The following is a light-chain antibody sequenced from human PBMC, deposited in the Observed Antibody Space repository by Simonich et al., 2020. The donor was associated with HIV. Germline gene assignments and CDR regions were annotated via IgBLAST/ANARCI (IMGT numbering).Light chain of an antibody. CDR2: GAS. Sequence: EIVMTQSPATLSVSPGERATLSCRASQSVSSNLAWYQQKPGQAPRLLIYGASTRATGIPARFSGSGSGTEFTLTISSLQSEDFRVYYCQQYNKWPPTWTFCQGTKVEIK. CDR3: QQYNKWPPTWT. J-gene: IGKJ1*01. CDR1: QSVSSN. V-gene: IGKV3-15*01.